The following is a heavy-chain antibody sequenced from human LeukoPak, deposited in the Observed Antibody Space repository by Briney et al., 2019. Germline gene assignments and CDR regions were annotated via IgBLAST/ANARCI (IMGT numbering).Heavy chain of an antibody. CDR3: ARVKRCLDY. CDR2: ISLSGLT. Sequence: SETLSLTCGVSGGSISSTNWWSWVRQPPGQGLEWIGEISLSGLTNYNPSLKSRVTISVDTSKNQFSLKLSSVTAADTAVYYCARVKRCLDYWGQGTLVTVSS. V-gene: IGHV4-4*02. CDR1: GGSISSTNW. D-gene: IGHD4/OR15-4a*01. J-gene: IGHJ4*02.